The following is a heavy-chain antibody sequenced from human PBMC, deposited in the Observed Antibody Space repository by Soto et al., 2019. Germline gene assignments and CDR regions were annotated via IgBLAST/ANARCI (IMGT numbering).Heavy chain of an antibody. Sequence: QVQLVESGGGVVQPGRSLRLSCAASGFTFSSYGMHWVRQAPGKGLEWVAVISYDGSNKYYADSVKGRFTISRDNSKNTLDLQMNSLRAEDTAVYYWAKECSIAAAGTCFDYWGQGTLVTVSS. CDR2: ISYDGSNK. J-gene: IGHJ4*02. CDR1: GFTFSSYG. V-gene: IGHV3-30*18. CDR3: AKECSIAAAGTCFDY. D-gene: IGHD6-13*01.